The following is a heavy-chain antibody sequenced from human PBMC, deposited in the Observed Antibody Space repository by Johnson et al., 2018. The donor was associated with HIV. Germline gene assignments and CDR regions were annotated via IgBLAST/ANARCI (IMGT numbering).Heavy chain of an antibody. CDR1: GFTFSNYA. CDR3: ATDIRRWFRELYAFHI. J-gene: IGHJ3*02. Sequence: QVQLVESGGGVVQPGRSLRLSCVASGFTFSNYAMHWVRQAPGKGLEWVAVIWYDGSNNYYADSVKGRFTISKDNSRNTMYLQMNSLREEDTAVYYCATDIRRWFRELYAFHIWGQGTMVRVSS. V-gene: IGHV3-33*03. D-gene: IGHD3-10*01. CDR2: IWYDGSNN.